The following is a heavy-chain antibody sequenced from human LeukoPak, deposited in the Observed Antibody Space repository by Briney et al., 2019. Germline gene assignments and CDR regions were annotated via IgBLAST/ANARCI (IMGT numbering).Heavy chain of an antibody. CDR1: GGSISSYY. J-gene: IGHJ4*02. CDR2: IYYSGST. V-gene: IGHV4-59*01. Sequence: SETLSLTCTVSGGSISSYYWSWIRQPPGKGLEGIGYIYYSGSTNYNPSLKSRVTISVDTSKNQFSLKLSSVTAADTAVYYCASDSSVAGTSFDYWGQGTLVTVSS. CDR3: ASDSSVAGTSFDY. D-gene: IGHD6-19*01.